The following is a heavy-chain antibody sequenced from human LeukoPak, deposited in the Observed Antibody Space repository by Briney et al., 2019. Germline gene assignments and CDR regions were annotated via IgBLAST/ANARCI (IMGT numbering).Heavy chain of an antibody. Sequence: SGRSLRLSCAASGFTFSSYGMHWVRQAPGKGLEWVAVIWYDGSNKYYADSVKGRFTISRDNSKNTLYLQMNSLRAEDTAVYYCARGWGLIYYYGSGSYYNEHYFDYWGQGTLVTVSS. J-gene: IGHJ4*02. CDR3: ARGWGLIYYYGSGSYYNEHYFDY. CDR2: IWYDGSNK. CDR1: GFTFSSYG. V-gene: IGHV3-33*08. D-gene: IGHD3-10*01.